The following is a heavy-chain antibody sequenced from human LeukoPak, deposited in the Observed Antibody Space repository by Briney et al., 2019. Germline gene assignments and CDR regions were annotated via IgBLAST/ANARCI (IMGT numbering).Heavy chain of an antibody. CDR2: INHSGST. Sequence: GSLRLSCAASGITVSDNYMSWVRQPPGKGLEWIGEINHSGSTNYNPSLKSRVTISVDTSKNQFSLKLSSVTAADTAVYYCARRDFNWFDPWGQGTLVTVSS. V-gene: IGHV4-34*01. D-gene: IGHD2/OR15-2a*01. J-gene: IGHJ5*02. CDR3: ARRDFNWFDP. CDR1: GITVSDNY.